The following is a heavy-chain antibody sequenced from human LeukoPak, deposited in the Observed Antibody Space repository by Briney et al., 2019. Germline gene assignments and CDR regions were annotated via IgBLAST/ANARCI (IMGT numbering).Heavy chain of an antibody. Sequence: GASVKVSCKASGYTFNNYDINWVRQATGQGLEWMGWMNPNGGNTGYAQKFQNRFSITRNTSISTAYMELSSLRSEDSAVYYCARGGKESSAGSCYRWFDPWGQGTLVTVSS. V-gene: IGHV1-8*03. CDR1: GYTFNNYD. J-gene: IGHJ5*02. CDR2: MNPNGGNT. D-gene: IGHD2-15*01. CDR3: ARGGKESSAGSCYRWFDP.